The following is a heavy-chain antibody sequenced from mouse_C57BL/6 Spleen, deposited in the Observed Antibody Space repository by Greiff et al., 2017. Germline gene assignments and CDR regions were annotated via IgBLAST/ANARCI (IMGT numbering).Heavy chain of an antibody. Sequence: EVKVVESGGGLVKPGGSLKLSCAASGFTFSSYAMSWVRQTPEKRLEWVATISDGGSYTYYPDNVKGRFTISRDNAKNNLYLQMSHLKSEDTAMYYCARGEITTVVATDAMDYWGQGTSVTVSS. CDR2: ISDGGSYT. CDR3: ARGEITTVVATDAMDY. J-gene: IGHJ4*01. V-gene: IGHV5-4*03. D-gene: IGHD1-1*01. CDR1: GFTFSSYA.